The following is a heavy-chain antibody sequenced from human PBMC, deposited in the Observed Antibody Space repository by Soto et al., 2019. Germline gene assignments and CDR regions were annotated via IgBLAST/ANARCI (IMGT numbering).Heavy chain of an antibody. Sequence: SETLSLTCTVSGGSISSGDYYWSWIRQPPGKGLEWIGYIYYSGSTYYNPSLKSRVTVSVDTSKNQFSLKLSSVTAADTAVYYCARHPSDFWFEPWGQGTLVTVSS. CDR2: IYYSGST. CDR3: ARHPSDFWFEP. J-gene: IGHJ5*02. V-gene: IGHV4-30-4*01. CDR1: GGSISSGDYY. D-gene: IGHD2-21*02.